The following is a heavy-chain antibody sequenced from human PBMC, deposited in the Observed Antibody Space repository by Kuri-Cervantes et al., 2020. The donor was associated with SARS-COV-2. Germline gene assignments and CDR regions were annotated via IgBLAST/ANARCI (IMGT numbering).Heavy chain of an antibody. D-gene: IGHD3-10*01. J-gene: IGHJ4*02. CDR3: SRAVKRFDY. V-gene: IGHV4-34*01. CDR1: GGYFSGYY. Sequence: CAVYGGYFSGYYWSWIRQPPGKGLEWIGEINHSGSTNYNPSLKSRVTISVDMSKNQFSLKLSSVAAADTAVYYCSRAVKRFDYWGQGTLVTVSS. CDR2: INHSGST.